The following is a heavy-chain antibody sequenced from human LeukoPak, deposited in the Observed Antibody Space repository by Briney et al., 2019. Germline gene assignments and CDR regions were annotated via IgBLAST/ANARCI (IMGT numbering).Heavy chain of an antibody. CDR1: GFTFSTYA. D-gene: IGHD3-22*01. J-gene: IGHJ4*02. CDR2: IPGSATST. V-gene: IGHV3-23*01. CDR3: AKNGYDSSGYLYFDY. Sequence: GGSLRLSCAASGFTFSTYAMSWVRQAPGKGLEWVSSIPGSATSTYYTDSVKGRFTISRDNSKSTLYLQMNSLRAEDTAVYYCAKNGYDSSGYLYFDYWGQGTPVTVSS.